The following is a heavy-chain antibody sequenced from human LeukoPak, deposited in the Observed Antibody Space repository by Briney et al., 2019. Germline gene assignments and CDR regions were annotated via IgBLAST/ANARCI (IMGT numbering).Heavy chain of an antibody. CDR2: IYYSGST. CDR1: GGSISSHY. J-gene: IGHJ4*02. V-gene: IGHV4-59*08. D-gene: IGHD6-13*01. Sequence: SETLSLTCTVSGGSISSHYWSWIRQPPGKGLEWIGYIYYSGSTNYNPPLKSRVTISVDTSKNQFSLKLSSVTAADTAVYYCARGEQLIDYWGQGTLVTVSS. CDR3: ARGEQLIDY.